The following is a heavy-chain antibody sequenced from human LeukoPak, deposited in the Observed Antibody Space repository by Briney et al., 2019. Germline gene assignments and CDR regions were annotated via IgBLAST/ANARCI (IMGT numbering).Heavy chain of an antibody. D-gene: IGHD6-13*01. CDR2: INHSGST. Sequence: SETLSLTCAVYGGSFSGYYWSWIRQPPGKGLEWIGEINHSGSTNYNPSLKSRVTISVDTSKNQFSLKLSSVTAADTAVYYCERGHYRFSSWYTTDTGYFDYWGQGTLVTVSS. J-gene: IGHJ4*02. V-gene: IGHV4-34*01. CDR1: GGSFSGYY. CDR3: ERGHYRFSSWYTTDTGYFDY.